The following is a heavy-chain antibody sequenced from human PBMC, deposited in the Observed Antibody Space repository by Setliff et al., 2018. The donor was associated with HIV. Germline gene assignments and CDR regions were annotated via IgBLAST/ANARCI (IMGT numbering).Heavy chain of an antibody. CDR2: INYSGTT. Sequence: ASETLSFTCAVYGGSFSDYQWSWVRQSPGKGLEWIGQINYSGTTRYNPSLRSRVTMSIDTSKNQFSLRLTSVTAADTAMYFCARRPGGITRARLDNWGQGTLVTVSS. D-gene: IGHD3-16*01. CDR3: ARRPGGITRARLDN. J-gene: IGHJ4*02. CDR1: GGSFSDYQ. V-gene: IGHV4-34*01.